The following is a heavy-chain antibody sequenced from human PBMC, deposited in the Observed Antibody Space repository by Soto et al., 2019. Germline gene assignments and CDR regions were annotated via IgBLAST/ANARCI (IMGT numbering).Heavy chain of an antibody. J-gene: IGHJ4*02. CDR2: ISGSGGIT. D-gene: IGHD3-3*01. CDR3: EKGYYYFLSGYIN. V-gene: IGHV3-23*01. Sequence: EVQLLESGGGLVRPGGSLRLSCAASGFTFSNYAMSWVRQAPGKGLEWVSSISGSGGITYIADSVKGRFTISRDNSKNTLYLQMNSLRAEDTAVYYCEKGYYYFLSGYINWGQGTLVTVSS. CDR1: GFTFSNYA.